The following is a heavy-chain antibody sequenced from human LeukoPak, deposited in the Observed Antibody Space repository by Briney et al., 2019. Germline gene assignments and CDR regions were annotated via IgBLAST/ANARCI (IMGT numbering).Heavy chain of an antibody. J-gene: IGHJ5*02. D-gene: IGHD3-22*01. CDR3: ARESVDTMIVPRRWFDP. V-gene: IGHV3-21*04. Sequence: GGSLRLSCAASGFTFSSYSMNWVRQAPGKGLEWVSSISSSSSYIYYADSVKGRFTISRDNAKNSLYLQMNSLRAEDTAVYYCARESVDTMIVPRRWFDPWGQGTLVTVSS. CDR2: ISSSSSYI. CDR1: GFTFSSYS.